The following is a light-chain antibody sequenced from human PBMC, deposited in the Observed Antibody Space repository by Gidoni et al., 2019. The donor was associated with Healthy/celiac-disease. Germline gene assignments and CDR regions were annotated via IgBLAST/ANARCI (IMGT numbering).Light chain of an antibody. V-gene: IGKV3-20*01. J-gene: IGKJ2*01. Sequence: VLTQSPGTLSLSPGERATLSCRASQSVSIRYLAWYQQKPGEAPRILIYGASSRATGIPERFSGSGSGTDCTLTISRLEPEDFAVYYCQQYGSSPPYTFGQGTKLEIK. CDR1: QSVSIRY. CDR2: GAS. CDR3: QQYGSSPPYT.